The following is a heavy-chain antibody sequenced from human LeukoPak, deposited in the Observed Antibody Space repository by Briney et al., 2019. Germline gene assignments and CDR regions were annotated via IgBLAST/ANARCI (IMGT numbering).Heavy chain of an antibody. V-gene: IGHV4-39*02. Sequence: PSETLSLTCTVSGGSIDSSSYYRGWIRQPPGKGLEWIGSIYSSGSTYYNPSLKSRVTISVDTSKNQFSLRLSSVTAADTAVYYCARDNRDIVVVTATRWFDPWGQGTLVTVSS. D-gene: IGHD2-21*02. CDR2: IYSSGST. CDR3: ARDNRDIVVVTATRWFDP. CDR1: GGSIDSSSYY. J-gene: IGHJ5*02.